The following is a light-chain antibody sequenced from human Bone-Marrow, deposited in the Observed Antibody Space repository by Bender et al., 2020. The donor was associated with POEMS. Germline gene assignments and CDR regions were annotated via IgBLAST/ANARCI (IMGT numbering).Light chain of an antibody. CDR2: DVS. CDR3: TSLSGSNTWV. Sequence: QSALTQPASVSGSPGQSITISCTGSRSDVGGYNYVSLYQQHPGKAPKLMIFDVSDRPSGVSNRFSGSKSGNTASLTISGLQPEDEADYHCTSLSGSNTWVFGPGTKVTVL. CDR1: RSDVGGYNY. V-gene: IGLV2-14*03. J-gene: IGLJ3*02.